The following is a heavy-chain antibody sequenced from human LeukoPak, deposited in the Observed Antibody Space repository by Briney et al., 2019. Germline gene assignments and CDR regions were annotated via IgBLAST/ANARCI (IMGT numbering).Heavy chain of an antibody. V-gene: IGHV3-30-3*01. Sequence: GGSLRLSCAASGFTFSSYAMHWVRQAPGKGLEWVAVISYDGSNKYYADSVKGRFTISRDNSKNTLYLQMNSLRAEDTAVYYCARDLAYSRLDYWGQGMLVTVSS. CDR3: ARDLAYSRLDY. CDR1: GFTFSSYA. J-gene: IGHJ4*02. CDR2: ISYDGSNK. D-gene: IGHD5-18*01.